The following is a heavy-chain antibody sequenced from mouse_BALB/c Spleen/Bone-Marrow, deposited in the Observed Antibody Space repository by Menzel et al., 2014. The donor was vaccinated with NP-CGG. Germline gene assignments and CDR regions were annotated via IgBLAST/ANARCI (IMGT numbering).Heavy chain of an antibody. J-gene: IGHJ2*01. V-gene: IGHV2-9*02. CDR2: IWAGGST. CDR1: GFSLTSYG. D-gene: IGHD1-2*01. Sequence: QVHVKQSGPGLVAPSQSLSITCTVSGFSLTSYGVHWVRQPPGKGLEWLRVIWAGGSTNYNSALMSRLSISKDNSKSQVFLKMNSLQTDDTAMYYCARGFHLDYWGQGTTLTVSS. CDR3: ARGFHLDY.